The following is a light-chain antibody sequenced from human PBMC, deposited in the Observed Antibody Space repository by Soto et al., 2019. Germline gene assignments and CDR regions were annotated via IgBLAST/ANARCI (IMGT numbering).Light chain of an antibody. V-gene: IGLV2-14*01. CDR1: SSDVGGYNY. CDR3: SSYTSSSTLV. CDR2: EVS. Sequence: QSALTQPASVSGSPGQSITISCTGTSSDVGGYNYVSWYQQHPGKAPKLMIYEVSNRPSGVSNRFSGSKSGNTASLTIYGLQAEDEADYDCSSYTSSSTLVFGTGTKLTV. J-gene: IGLJ1*01.